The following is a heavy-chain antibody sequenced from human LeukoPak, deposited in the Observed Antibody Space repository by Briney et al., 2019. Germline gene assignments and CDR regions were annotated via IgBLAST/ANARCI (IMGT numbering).Heavy chain of an antibody. D-gene: IGHD2-21*01. V-gene: IGHV4-4*07. CDR2: IYTSGST. CDR3: ARDSPRYCGGDCRIDY. CDR1: GGSISSYY. J-gene: IGHJ4*02. Sequence: SETLSLTCTVSGGSISSYYWSWIRQPTGKGLEWIGRIYTSGSTNYNPSLKSRVTLSVDTSKNQFSLKLSSVTAADTAIYYCARDSPRYCGGDCRIDYWGQGTLVTVSS.